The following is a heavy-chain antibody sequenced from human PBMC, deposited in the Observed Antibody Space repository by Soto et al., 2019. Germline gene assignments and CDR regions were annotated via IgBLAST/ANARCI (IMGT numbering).Heavy chain of an antibody. J-gene: IGHJ4*02. CDR2: IYWNDDK. CDR1: GFSLSSSGVG. CDR3: GGLHTYHSRGYPDY. Sequence: SGPTLVNPPQTLTLTCTFSGFSLSSSGVGVGWIRQPPGKALEWLALIYWNDDKRYSPSLKSRLTITKDTSKNQVVLTMTNMDPVDTATYYWGGLHTYHSRGYPDYWGQGTLVTVSS. D-gene: IGHD3-22*01. V-gene: IGHV2-5*01.